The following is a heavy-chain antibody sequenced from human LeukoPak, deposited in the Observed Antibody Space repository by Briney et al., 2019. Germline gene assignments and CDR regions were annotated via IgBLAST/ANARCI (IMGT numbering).Heavy chain of an antibody. D-gene: IGHD3-9*01. Sequence: SETLSLTCTVSAGSMSTYYWSWMRQPPGKGLEWIGYIHDSGSTKYNPSLKSRVTISVDTSKNQFSLKLSSVTAADTAVYYCARISLTGYAPISGYFDYWGQGTLVTVSS. V-gene: IGHV4-59*01. CDR3: ARISLTGYAPISGYFDY. CDR1: AGSMSTYY. CDR2: IHDSGST. J-gene: IGHJ4*02.